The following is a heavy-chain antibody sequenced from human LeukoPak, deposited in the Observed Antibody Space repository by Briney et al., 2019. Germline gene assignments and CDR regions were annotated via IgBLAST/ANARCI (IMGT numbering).Heavy chain of an antibody. J-gene: IGHJ5*02. D-gene: IGHD2-21*02. V-gene: IGHV3-7*01. CDR3: ARDGRGYCGGDCFLSWFDP. CDR1: GLTFSSYW. Sequence: GGSLRLPCAASGLTFSSYWMSWVRQAPGKGLEWVANIKQDGSEKYYVDSVKGRFTISRDNAKNSLYLQMSSLRAEDTAVYYCARDGRGYCGGDCFLSWFDPWGQGTLVTVSS. CDR2: IKQDGSEK.